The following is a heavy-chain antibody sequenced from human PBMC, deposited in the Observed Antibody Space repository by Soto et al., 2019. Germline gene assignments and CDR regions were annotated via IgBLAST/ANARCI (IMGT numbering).Heavy chain of an antibody. CDR2: ISSSSSTI. Sequence: GGSLRLSCAASGFTFSSYSMNWVRQAPGKGLEWVSYISSSSSTIYYADSVKGRFTISRDNAKNSLYLQMNSLGAEDTAVYYCARTDCSGGSCYSPHFDYWGQGTLVTVSS. CDR1: GFTFSSYS. D-gene: IGHD2-15*01. V-gene: IGHV3-48*01. CDR3: ARTDCSGGSCYSPHFDY. J-gene: IGHJ4*02.